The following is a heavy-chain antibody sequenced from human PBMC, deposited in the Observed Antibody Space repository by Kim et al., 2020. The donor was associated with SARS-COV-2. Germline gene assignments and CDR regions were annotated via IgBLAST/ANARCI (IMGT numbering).Heavy chain of an antibody. CDR3: ARRSGGMGYGIDYYGMDV. J-gene: IGHJ6*02. Sequence: SVKVSCKASGGTFSSYAISWVRQAPGQGLEWMGGIIPIFGTANYAQKFQGRVTITADESTSTAYMELSSLRSEDTAVYYCARRSGGMGYGIDYYGMDVWGQGTTVTVSS. D-gene: IGHD2-8*01. CDR2: IIPIFGTA. V-gene: IGHV1-69*13. CDR1: GGTFSSYA.